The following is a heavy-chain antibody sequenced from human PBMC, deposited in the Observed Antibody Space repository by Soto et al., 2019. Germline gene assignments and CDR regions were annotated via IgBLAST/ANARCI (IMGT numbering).Heavy chain of an antibody. D-gene: IGHD1-26*01. J-gene: IGHJ6*02. V-gene: IGHV4-59*01. Sequence: SETLSLTCTVSGGSISSYYWSWIRQPPGKGLEWIGYIYYSGSTNYNPSLKSRVTISVDTSKNQFSLKLSSVTAADTAVYYCARGAVADPTFYYYYGMDVWGQGNTVTVSS. CDR1: GGSISSYY. CDR2: IYYSGST. CDR3: ARGAVADPTFYYYYGMDV.